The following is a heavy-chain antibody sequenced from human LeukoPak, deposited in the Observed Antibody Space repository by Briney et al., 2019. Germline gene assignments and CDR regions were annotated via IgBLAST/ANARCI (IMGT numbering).Heavy chain of an antibody. CDR3: ARPVGPDYGDSS. D-gene: IGHD4-17*01. CDR2: IYYSGST. V-gene: IGHV4-39*01. Sequence: ETLSLTCTVSGGSISSSSYYWGWIRQPPGKGLEWIGSIYYSGSTYYNPSLKSRVTISVDTSKNQFSLKLSSVTAADTAVYYCARPVGPDYGDSSWGQGTLVTVSS. CDR1: GGSISSSSYY. J-gene: IGHJ5*02.